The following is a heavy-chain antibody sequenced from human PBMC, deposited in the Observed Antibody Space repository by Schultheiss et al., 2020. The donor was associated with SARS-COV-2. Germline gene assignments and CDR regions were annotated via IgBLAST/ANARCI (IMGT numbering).Heavy chain of an antibody. CDR3: ARELQYQLPYFDY. J-gene: IGHJ4*03. CDR1: GGSISSYY. D-gene: IGHD2-2*01. V-gene: IGHV4-59*01. CDR2: IYYSGST. Sequence: SETLSLTCTVSGGSISSYYWSWIRQPPGKGLEWIGYIYYSGSTNYNPSLKSRVTISVDTSKNQFSLKLSSVTAADTAVYYCARELQYQLPYFDYWGQGTTVTVSS.